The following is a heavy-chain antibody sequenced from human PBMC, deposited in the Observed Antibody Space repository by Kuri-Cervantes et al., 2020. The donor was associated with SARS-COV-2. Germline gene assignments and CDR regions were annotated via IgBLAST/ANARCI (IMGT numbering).Heavy chain of an antibody. D-gene: IGHD5-18*01. CDR3: AKVEGYSYGYYYYGMDV. CDR1: GFNFSRTD. Sequence: GGSLRLSCSASGFNFSRTDMHWVRQAPGKGLEWVAVISYDGSNKYYADSVKGRFTISRDNSKNTLYLQMNSLRAEDTAVYYCAKVEGYSYGYYYYGMDVWGQGTTVTVSS. V-gene: IGHV3-30*18. J-gene: IGHJ6*02. CDR2: ISYDGSNK.